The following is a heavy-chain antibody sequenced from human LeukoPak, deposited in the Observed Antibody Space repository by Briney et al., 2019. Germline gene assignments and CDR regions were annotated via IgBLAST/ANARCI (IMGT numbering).Heavy chain of an antibody. D-gene: IGHD2-2*01. V-gene: IGHV4-34*01. CDR1: GGSFSGYY. J-gene: IGHJ6*02. CDR3: ARLRVVVVPAAMLSDYGMDV. CDR2: INHSGST. Sequence: PSGTLSLTCAVYGGSFSGYYWSWIRQPPGKGLEWIGEINHSGSTNYNPSLKSRVTISVDTSKNQFSLKLSSVTAADTAVYYCARLRVVVVPAAMLSDYGMDVWGQGTTVTVSS.